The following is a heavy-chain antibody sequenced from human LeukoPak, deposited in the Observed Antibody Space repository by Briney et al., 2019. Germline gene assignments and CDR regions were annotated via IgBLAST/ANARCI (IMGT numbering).Heavy chain of an antibody. CDR3: ARPYYDSSGYYYWGNAFDI. CDR2: IWYDGSNK. CDR1: GFTFSSYG. J-gene: IGHJ3*02. D-gene: IGHD3-22*01. Sequence: GGSLRLACAASGFTFSSYGMHWVRQAPGKGLEWVAVIWYDGSNKYYADSVKGRFTISRDNSKNTLYLQMNSLRAEDTAVYYCARPYYDSSGYYYWGNAFDIWGQGTMVTVSS. V-gene: IGHV3-33*01.